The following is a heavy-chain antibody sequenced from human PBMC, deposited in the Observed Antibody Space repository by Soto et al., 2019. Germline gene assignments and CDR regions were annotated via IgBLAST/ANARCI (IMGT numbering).Heavy chain of an antibody. V-gene: IGHV1-69*02. CDR3: ARGGKPSYSSPFDY. J-gene: IGHJ4*02. CDR1: GGTFSSYT. D-gene: IGHD6-13*01. CDR2: IIPILGIA. Sequence: SVKVSCKASGGTFSSYTISWVRQAPGQGLEWMGRIIPILGIANYAQKFQGRVTITADKSTSTAYMELSSLRSEDTAVYYCARGGKPSYSSPFDYWGQGTLVTVSS.